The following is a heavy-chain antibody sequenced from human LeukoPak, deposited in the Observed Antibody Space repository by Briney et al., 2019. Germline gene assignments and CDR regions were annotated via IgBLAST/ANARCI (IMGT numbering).Heavy chain of an antibody. Sequence: SETLSLTCTVSGGSISSYYWSWIRQPAGKGLEWIGRIYTSGSTDYNPSLKSRVTMSVDTSKNQFSLKLSSVTAADTAVYYCARDYYDFWSGYLGFDYWGQGTLVTVSS. CDR1: GGSISSYY. CDR3: ARDYYDFWSGYLGFDY. D-gene: IGHD3-3*01. CDR2: IYTSGST. V-gene: IGHV4-4*07. J-gene: IGHJ4*02.